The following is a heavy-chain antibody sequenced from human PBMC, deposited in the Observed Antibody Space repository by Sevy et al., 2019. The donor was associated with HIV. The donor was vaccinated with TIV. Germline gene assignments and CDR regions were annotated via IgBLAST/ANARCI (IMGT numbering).Heavy chain of an antibody. V-gene: IGHV4-31*03. J-gene: IGHJ4*02. CDR3: ARGPDYYDSGRVDY. Sequence: SETLSLTCTVSGGSISSGDYSWSWIRQHPGKGLEWIGYIYYSGSTYYNPSLKSRVTISVDTSKNQFSPKLSSVTAADTAVYYCARGPDYYDSGRVDYWGQGTLVTVSS. CDR2: IYYSGST. CDR1: GGSISSGDYS. D-gene: IGHD3-22*01.